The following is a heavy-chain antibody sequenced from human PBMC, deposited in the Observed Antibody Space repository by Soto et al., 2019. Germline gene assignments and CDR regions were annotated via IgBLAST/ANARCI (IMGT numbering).Heavy chain of an antibody. CDR3: ARDRGGVVAGFNWLDP. CDR2: ISSSSTTI. CDR1: GFKFSMFG. V-gene: IGHV3-48*02. J-gene: IGHJ5*02. Sequence: ESGGDLVQPGGPLRLSCAASGFKFSMFGMNWIRQAPGKGLEWIAYISSSSTTIVYGGSVEGRFTVSRDNVENSLYLQMKSLRDDDTAVYYCARDRGGVVAGFNWLDPWGHGTPVTVST. D-gene: IGHD6-19*01.